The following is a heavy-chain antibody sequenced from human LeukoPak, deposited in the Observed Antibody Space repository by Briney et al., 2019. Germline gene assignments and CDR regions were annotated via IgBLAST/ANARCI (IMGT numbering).Heavy chain of an antibody. CDR2: IYTSGST. D-gene: IGHD2/OR15-2a*01. Sequence: PSETLSLTCTVSGGSISSYYWSWIRQPAGKGLEWIGRIYTSGSTNYNPSLKSRVTMSVDTSKNQFSLKLSSVTAADTAVYYCARGRVGLSYYYHYMDVWGKGTTVTVSS. CDR3: ARGRVGLSYYYHYMDV. CDR1: GGSISSYY. V-gene: IGHV4-4*07. J-gene: IGHJ6*03.